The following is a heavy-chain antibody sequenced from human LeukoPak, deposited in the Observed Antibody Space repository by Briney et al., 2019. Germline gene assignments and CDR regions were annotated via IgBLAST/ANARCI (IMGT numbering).Heavy chain of an antibody. D-gene: IGHD6-19*01. CDR3: ATKQWLAPPPDS. V-gene: IGHV3-74*01. J-gene: IGHJ4*02. CDR1: GFTFSKYW. CDR2: INTDGTGT. Sequence: PGGSLRLSCAASGFTFSKYWMLGVRQAPGKGRESVSRINTDGTGTTYADSVKGRFTVSRDNADNTMFLQMNSVRDDDTAVYYCATKQWLAPPPDSWGQGTPVTVSS.